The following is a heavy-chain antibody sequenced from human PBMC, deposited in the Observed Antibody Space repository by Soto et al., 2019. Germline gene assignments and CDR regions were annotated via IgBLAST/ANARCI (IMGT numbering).Heavy chain of an antibody. V-gene: IGHV3-15*01. CDR2: IKSKGSGGTT. D-gene: IGHD1-1*01. Sequence: EVQMVESGGGLVKPGESLKLSCAVSGSGFSDAWMSWVRQAPGSGLEWVGRIKSKGSGGTTNYAAPVKGRFTISRDDSKNTMYLQMDSLKTEDTAVYYCTWNYDFYYRLDVWGQGTTVTVSS. CDR1: GSGFSDAW. CDR3: TWNYDFYYRLDV. J-gene: IGHJ6*02.